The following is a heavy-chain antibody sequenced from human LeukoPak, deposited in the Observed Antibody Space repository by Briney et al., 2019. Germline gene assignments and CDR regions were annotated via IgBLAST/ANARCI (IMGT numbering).Heavy chain of an antibody. D-gene: IGHD6-13*01. CDR2: IYYSGST. Sequence: SETLSLTCTVSGGSISSYYWSWIRQPPGKGLEWIGYIYYSGSTNYNPSLKSRVTISVDTSKNQFSLKLSSVTAADTAVYYCAREEGSRDYLDYWGQGTLVTVSS. V-gene: IGHV4-59*01. J-gene: IGHJ4*02. CDR3: AREEGSRDYLDY. CDR1: GGSISSYY.